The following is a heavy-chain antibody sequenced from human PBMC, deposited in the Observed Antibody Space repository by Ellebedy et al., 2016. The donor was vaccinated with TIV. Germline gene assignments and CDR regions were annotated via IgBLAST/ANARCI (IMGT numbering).Heavy chain of an antibody. CDR3: AGAILKAY. CDR1: GFTFSSYA. Sequence: GESLKISCAASGFTFSSYAMKWVRQAPGKGLEWVSTISGTGSSTYYADSVKGRFTISRDNSKNTLYLQMNSLRAEDTAVYYCAGAILKAYWGQGTLVTVSS. V-gene: IGHV3-23*01. J-gene: IGHJ4*02. CDR2: ISGTGSST. D-gene: IGHD3-3*01.